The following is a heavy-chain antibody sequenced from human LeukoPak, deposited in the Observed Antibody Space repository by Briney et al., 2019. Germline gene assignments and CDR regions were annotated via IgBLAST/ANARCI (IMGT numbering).Heavy chain of an antibody. CDR3: AREKYSSSSAVGSFDP. V-gene: IGHV6-1*01. D-gene: IGHD6-6*01. Sequence: SQTLSLTCAISGDSVSSNSAAWNWIRQSPSRGLEWLGRTYYRSKWYNDYAVSVKSRITINPDTSKNQFSLQLNSVTPEDTAVYYCAREKYSSSSAVGSFDPWGQGTLVTVSS. J-gene: IGHJ5*02. CDR1: GDSVSSNSAA. CDR2: TYYRSKWYN.